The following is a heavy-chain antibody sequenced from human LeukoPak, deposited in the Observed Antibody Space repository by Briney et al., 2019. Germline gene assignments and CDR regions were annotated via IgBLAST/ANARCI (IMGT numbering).Heavy chain of an antibody. CDR3: AKSSDYYDSSGSIDY. V-gene: IGHV3-23*01. J-gene: IGHJ4*02. CDR1: GFTFSSYA. Sequence: GGSLRLSCAASGFTFSSYAMSWARQAPGKGLEWVSALSGSGGGTYYADSVKGRFTISRDNSKNTLYLQMNSLRAEDTAVYYCAKSSDYYDSSGSIDYWGQGTLVTVSS. D-gene: IGHD3-22*01. CDR2: LSGSGGGT.